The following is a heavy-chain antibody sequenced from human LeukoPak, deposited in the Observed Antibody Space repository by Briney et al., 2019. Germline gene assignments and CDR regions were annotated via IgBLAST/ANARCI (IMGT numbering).Heavy chain of an antibody. V-gene: IGHV4-34*01. CDR2: INHSGST. D-gene: IGHD3-10*01. CDR3: ARGPASGSNFAWFDP. CDR1: GGSLSNYY. J-gene: IGHJ5*02. Sequence: SETLSLTCAVYGGSLSNYYWSWIRQPPGKGLEWIGEINHSGSTNYNLSLKSRVTISVDMSKNQFSLELSFVTAADTAVYYCARGPASGSNFAWFDPWGQGTLVTVS.